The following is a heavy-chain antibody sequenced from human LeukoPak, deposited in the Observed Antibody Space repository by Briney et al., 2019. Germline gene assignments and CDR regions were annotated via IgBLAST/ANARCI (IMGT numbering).Heavy chain of an antibody. CDR1: NYTFISYG. CDR3: ARGVMITFGGVIVPYYFDY. CDR2: ISAYNGNT. D-gene: IGHD3-16*02. V-gene: IGHV1-18*01. Sequence: VASVKVSCKASNYTFISYGISWVRQAPGQGLEWMGWISAYNGNTNNAQKLQGRVTMTTDTSTSTAYMELRSLRSDDTAVYYCARGVMITFGGVIVPYYFDYWGQGTLVTVSS. J-gene: IGHJ4*02.